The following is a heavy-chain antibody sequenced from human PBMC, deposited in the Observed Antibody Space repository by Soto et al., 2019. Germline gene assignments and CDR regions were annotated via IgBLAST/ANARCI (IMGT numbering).Heavy chain of an antibody. CDR1: GYTFSTYG. Sequence: GASVKVSCKASGYTFSTYGIHWVRQAPGQRLEWMGWFNTGNGDTKYSQKFQGRVTLTGDTSASTASMELSGLRSADTAVYYCARVVPLYDRTSPLDYCGQGTLVTVSS. D-gene: IGHD3-22*01. CDR2: FNTGNGDT. CDR3: ARVVPLYDRTSPLDY. J-gene: IGHJ4*02. V-gene: IGHV1-3*04.